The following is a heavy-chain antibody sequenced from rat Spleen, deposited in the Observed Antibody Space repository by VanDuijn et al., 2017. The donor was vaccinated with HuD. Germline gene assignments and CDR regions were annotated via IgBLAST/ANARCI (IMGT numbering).Heavy chain of an antibody. CDR1: GFLLTSNS. Sequence: QVQVKESGPGLVQPSQTLSLTCTVSGFLLTSNSVSWVRQPPGKGLEWMGVIWSGGSTNYNEDLESRLTIRRDTSKSQGFLKLSSRQTEDTAIYVCARSGYYGGYNWFDYWGQGTLVTVSS. D-gene: IGHD1-11*01. V-gene: IGHV2-1*01. CDR3: ARSGYYGGYNWFDY. CDR2: IWSGGST. J-gene: IGHJ3*01.